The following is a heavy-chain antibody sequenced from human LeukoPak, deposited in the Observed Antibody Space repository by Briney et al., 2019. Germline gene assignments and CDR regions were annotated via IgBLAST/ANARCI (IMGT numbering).Heavy chain of an antibody. CDR2: IYHSGST. J-gene: IGHJ4*02. CDR3: ARLVAARYFDY. D-gene: IGHD2-15*01. V-gene: IGHV4-30-2*01. CDR1: GGSISSGGYS. Sequence: PSQTLSLTCAVSGGSISSGGYSWSWIRQPPGKGLEWIGYIYHSGSTYYNPSLKSRVTISVDRSKNQFSLKLSSVTAADTAVYYCARLVAARYFDYWGQGTLVTVSS.